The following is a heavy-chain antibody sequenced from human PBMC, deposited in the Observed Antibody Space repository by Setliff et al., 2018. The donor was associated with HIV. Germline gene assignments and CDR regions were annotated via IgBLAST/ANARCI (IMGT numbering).Heavy chain of an antibody. Sequence: SETLSLTCAVSGYSISSGYFWAWIRQPPGKGLEWIGSIYHSGSTYYNPSLKSRVTISVDTSKNQFSLKLSSVTAADTAVYYCARGGSGSPFDYWGQGTLVTVSS. CDR3: ARGGSGSPFDY. CDR1: GYSISSGYF. CDR2: IYHSGST. J-gene: IGHJ4*02. D-gene: IGHD1-26*01. V-gene: IGHV4-38-2*01.